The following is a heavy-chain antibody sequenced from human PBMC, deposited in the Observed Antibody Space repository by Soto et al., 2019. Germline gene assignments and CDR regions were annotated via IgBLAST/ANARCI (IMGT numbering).Heavy chain of an antibody. J-gene: IGHJ4*02. D-gene: IGHD3-16*01. V-gene: IGHV4-39*01. CDR1: GGSISSSSYY. Sequence: PSETLSLTCTVSGGSISSSSYYWGWIRQPPGKGLEWIGSIYYSGSTYYNPSLKSRVTISVDTSKNQFSLKLSSVTAADTAVYYCARHENHDSFSYFDYWGQGTLVTVSS. CDR3: ARHENHDSFSYFDY. CDR2: IYYSGST.